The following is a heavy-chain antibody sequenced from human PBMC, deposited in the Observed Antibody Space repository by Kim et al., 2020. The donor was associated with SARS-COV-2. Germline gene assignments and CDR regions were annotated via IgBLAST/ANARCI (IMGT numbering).Heavy chain of an antibody. CDR3: ARVATVTTDIDLHDY. CDR2: ISAYNGNT. D-gene: IGHD4-17*01. CDR1: GYTFTSYG. Sequence: ASVKVSCKASGYTFTSYGISWVRQAPGQGLEWMGWISAYNGNTNYAQKLQGRVTMTTDTSTSTAYMELRSLRSDDTAVYYCARVATVTTDIDLHDYWGQGTLVTVSS. J-gene: IGHJ4*02. V-gene: IGHV1-18*01.